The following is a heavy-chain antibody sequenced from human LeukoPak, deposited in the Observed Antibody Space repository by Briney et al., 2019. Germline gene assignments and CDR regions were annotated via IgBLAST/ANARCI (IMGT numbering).Heavy chain of an antibody. CDR2: INPSAGST. J-gene: IGHJ6*02. Sequence: ASVKVSCKASGYTFINYYIHWVRQAPGQGLEWIGLINPSAGSTTYAQKFQGRVTMTRDTSTSTVDMELSSLGSEDTAVYYCARDLTGDPHYYFYYGMDVWGQGTTVTVSS. D-gene: IGHD7-27*01. V-gene: IGHV1-46*01. CDR1: GYTFINYY. CDR3: ARDLTGDPHYYFYYGMDV.